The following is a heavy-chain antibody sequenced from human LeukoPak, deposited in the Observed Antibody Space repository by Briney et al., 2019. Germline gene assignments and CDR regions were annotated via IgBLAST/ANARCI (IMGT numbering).Heavy chain of an antibody. D-gene: IGHD2-2*01. CDR2: ITSDGTII. Sequence: GGSLRLSCAASGFTFSSYSMNWVRQPPGQGLVWVARITSDGTIISYAESVKGRFTISRDNAKNTLYLQMNSLRVDDTAVYYCARDWYHAIDYWGQGTLVTVSS. CDR1: GFTFSSYS. V-gene: IGHV3-74*03. J-gene: IGHJ4*02. CDR3: ARDWYHAIDY.